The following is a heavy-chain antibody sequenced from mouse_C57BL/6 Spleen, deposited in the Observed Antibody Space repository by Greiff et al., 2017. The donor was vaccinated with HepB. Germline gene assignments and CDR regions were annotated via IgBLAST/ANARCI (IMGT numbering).Heavy chain of an antibody. Sequence: VQLKESGPELVKPGASVKIPCKASGYTFTDYNMDWVKQSHGKSLEWIGDINPNNGGTIYNQKFKGKATLTVDKSSSTAYMELRSLTSEDTAVYYCARRAYYSNLFDYWGQGTTLTVSS. CDR1: GYTFTDYN. J-gene: IGHJ2*01. CDR3: ARRAYYSNLFDY. CDR2: INPNNGGT. D-gene: IGHD2-5*01. V-gene: IGHV1-18*01.